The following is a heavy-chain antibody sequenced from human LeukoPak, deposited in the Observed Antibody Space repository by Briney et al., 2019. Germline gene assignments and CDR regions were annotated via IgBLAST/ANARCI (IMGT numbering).Heavy chain of an antibody. CDR2: INPNSGGT. CDR1: GYTFTGYY. CDR3: AREGEYQLPHNWFDP. Sequence: ASVKVSCKASGYTFTGYYMHWVRQAPGQGLEWMGWINPNSGGTNYAQKFQGRVTMTRDTSISTAYMELSRLRSDDTAVYYCAREGEYQLPHNWFDPWGQGTLVTVSS. D-gene: IGHD2-2*01. J-gene: IGHJ5*02. V-gene: IGHV1-2*02.